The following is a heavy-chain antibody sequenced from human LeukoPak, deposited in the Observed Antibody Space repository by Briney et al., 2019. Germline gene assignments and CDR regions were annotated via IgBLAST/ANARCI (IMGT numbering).Heavy chain of an antibody. CDR3: TTEGYYDILTGYYFDY. D-gene: IGHD3-9*01. CDR1: GFTFSNAW. J-gene: IGHJ4*02. CDR2: IKSKTDGGTT. V-gene: IGHV3-15*01. Sequence: GGSLRLSCAASGFTFSNAWMSYVRQAPGKWLEWLGWIKSKTDGGTTDYATPVKGRFTISRDDSKNTLYLQMNSLKTEDTAVYYCTTEGYYDILTGYYFDYWGQGTLVTVSS.